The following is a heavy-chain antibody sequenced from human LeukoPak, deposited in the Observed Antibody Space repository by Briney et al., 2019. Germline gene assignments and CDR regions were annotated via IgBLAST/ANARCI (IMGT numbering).Heavy chain of an antibody. CDR1: GGTFSSYA. CDR3: ARGPLDNYYDSSGYPIYYYYGMDV. D-gene: IGHD3-22*01. CDR2: IIPILGIA. V-gene: IGHV1-69*04. J-gene: IGHJ6*02. Sequence: ASVKVSCKASGGTFSSYAISWVRQAPGQGLEWMGRIIPILGIANYAQKFQGRVTITADKSTSTAYMELSSLRSEDTAVYYCARGPLDNYYDSSGYPIYYYYGMDVWGQGTTVTVSS.